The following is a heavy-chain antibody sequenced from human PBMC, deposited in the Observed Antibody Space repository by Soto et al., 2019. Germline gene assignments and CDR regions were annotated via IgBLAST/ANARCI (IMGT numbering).Heavy chain of an antibody. CDR2: IDPNSGGT. V-gene: IGHV1-2*04. D-gene: IGHD3-10*01. Sequence: EASVKVSCKASGYTFTGYYIHWVRQALGQGLEWMGWIDPNSGGTNYAQKFQGWVTMTRDTSISTAYMELSRLRSDDTAVYYCARDGFGDYYYGMDVWGQGTTVTVSS. CDR1: GYTFTGYY. J-gene: IGHJ6*02. CDR3: ARDGFGDYYYGMDV.